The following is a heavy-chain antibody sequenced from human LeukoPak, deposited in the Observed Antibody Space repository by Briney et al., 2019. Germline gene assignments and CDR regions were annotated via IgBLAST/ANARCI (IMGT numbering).Heavy chain of an antibody. J-gene: IGHJ4*02. Sequence: SETLSLTCTVSGGSISSYYWGWIRQPPGKGLEWIGSIYHSGSTYYNPSLKSRVTISVDTSKNQFSLKLSSVTAADTAVYYCARATVAAAAPGGYWGQGTLVTVSS. CDR2: IYHSGST. CDR3: ARATVAAAAPGGY. CDR1: GGSISSYY. D-gene: IGHD6-13*01. V-gene: IGHV4-38-2*02.